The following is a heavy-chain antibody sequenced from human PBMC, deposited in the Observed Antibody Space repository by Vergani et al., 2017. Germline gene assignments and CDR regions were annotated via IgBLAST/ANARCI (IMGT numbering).Heavy chain of an antibody. CDR2: IIPILGIA. Sequence: QVQLVHSGAEVKKPGSSVKVSCKASGGTFSSYTISWVRQAPGQGLEWMGRIIPILGIANYAQKFQGRVTITADKSTSTAHMELSSLRSEDTAVYYCASLKATTSQNFDYWGQGTLVTVSS. J-gene: IGHJ4*02. V-gene: IGHV1-69*02. CDR1: GGTFSSYT. CDR3: ASLKATTSQNFDY. D-gene: IGHD5-12*01.